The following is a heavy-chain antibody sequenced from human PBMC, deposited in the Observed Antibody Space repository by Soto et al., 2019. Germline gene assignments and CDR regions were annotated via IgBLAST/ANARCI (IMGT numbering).Heavy chain of an antibody. D-gene: IGHD3-10*01. CDR2: IVPLLGTA. CDR3: ARDRGSQNWYFGV. J-gene: IGHJ2*01. Sequence: QVQLVQSGAEVKKPGSSVKVSCKASGAIFSSYPFSWVRQAPGQGLEWMGGIVPLLGTADYAQKFQDRVTITADDSTSTVYMELSSLRSDDTAVYYCARDRGSQNWYFGVWGRGTPVSVSS. V-gene: IGHV1-69*01. CDR1: GAIFSSYP.